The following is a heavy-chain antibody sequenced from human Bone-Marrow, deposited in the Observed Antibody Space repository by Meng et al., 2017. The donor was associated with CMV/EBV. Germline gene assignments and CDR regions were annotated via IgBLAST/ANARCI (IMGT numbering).Heavy chain of an antibody. CDR3: TRDNEGYNGVWYAAYDV. CDR1: SFSLSNYW. D-gene: IGHD2-15*01. CDR2: IRQDESET. J-gene: IGHJ3*01. V-gene: IGHV3-7*01. Sequence: GESLKIPCEAPSFSLSNYWMTWVRLAPGKGLEWVVNIRQDESETHYVDPVEGRFTIFRDNAKNLLFLQMNNLRVEDTAMYYCTRDNEGYNGVWYAAYDVWGQGTKVTVSS.